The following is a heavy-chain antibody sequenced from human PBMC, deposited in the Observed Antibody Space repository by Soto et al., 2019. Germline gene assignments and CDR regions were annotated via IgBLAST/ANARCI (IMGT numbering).Heavy chain of an antibody. CDR2: FIPIFGTT. V-gene: IGHV1-69*12. J-gene: IGHJ6*02. CDR1: GGTFSNYA. CDR3: ARAMVPSTNYYYAMDV. Sequence: QVQLLQSGAEVKKPGSSMKVSCKASGGTFSNYAISWVRQAPGQGLEWMGGFIPIFGTTNYAQTFQGRVTITEDESTGTAYMELTSLRSEDTAVYYCARAMVPSTNYYYAMDVWGQGTTVTVSS. D-gene: IGHD2-15*01.